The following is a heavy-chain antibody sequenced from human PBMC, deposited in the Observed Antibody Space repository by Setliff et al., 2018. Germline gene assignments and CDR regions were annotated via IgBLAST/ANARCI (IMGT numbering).Heavy chain of an antibody. CDR3: FGAGTCSY. CDR2: INPHGSEK. CDR1: GLSYTNDW. Sequence: PGGSLRLSCTASGLSYTNDWGSWVRQAPGKGLEWLASINPHGSEKYYADSVKGRFTISRDNAKNSLSLQMNNLRTEDTAVYYCFGAGTCSYWGQGTLVTVSA. V-gene: IGHV3-7*01. J-gene: IGHJ4*02. D-gene: IGHD3-10*01.